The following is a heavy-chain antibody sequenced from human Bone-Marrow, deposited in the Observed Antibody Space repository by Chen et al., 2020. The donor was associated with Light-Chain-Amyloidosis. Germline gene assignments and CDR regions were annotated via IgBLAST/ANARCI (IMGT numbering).Heavy chain of an antibody. Sequence: EVQLEQSGPEVKKPGESLKISCKGPGYTVPNYWIGWLRQIPGKGLEWMGVIYPDDSDARYSPSFEGQVTSSADKSITTAYLRWRSLKPSDTAMYYCARRRDGYNFDYWGQGTLVTVSS. D-gene: IGHD5-12*01. J-gene: IGHJ4*02. CDR1: GYTVPNYW. CDR3: ARRRDGYNFDY. V-gene: IGHV5-51*01. CDR2: IYPDDSDA.